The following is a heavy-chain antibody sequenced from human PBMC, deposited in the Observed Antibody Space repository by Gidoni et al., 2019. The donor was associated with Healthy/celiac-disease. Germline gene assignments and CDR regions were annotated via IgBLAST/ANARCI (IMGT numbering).Heavy chain of an antibody. V-gene: IGHV3-73*02. CDR2: IRSKASSYAT. CDR1: GFTSSGSA. J-gene: IGHJ3*02. D-gene: IGHD7-27*01. Sequence: EVQLVESGGGLVQPGGSLKLSCAASGFTSSGSAMHWVRQASGKGLEWVGRIRSKASSYATAYAASVKGRFTISRDDSKNTAYLQMNSLKTEDTAVYYCTTRSNWGSQYVAFDIWGQGTMVTVSS. CDR3: TTRSNWGSQYVAFDI.